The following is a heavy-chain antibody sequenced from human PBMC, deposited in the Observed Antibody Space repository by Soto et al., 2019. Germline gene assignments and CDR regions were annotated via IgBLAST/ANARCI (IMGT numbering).Heavy chain of an antibody. J-gene: IGHJ6*02. CDR1: GGTFSGYA. CDR2: IIPIFGTA. V-gene: IGHV1-69*13. CDR3: ARDTYYYGSGPGADSV. D-gene: IGHD3-10*01. Sequence: SVKVSCKASGGTFSGYAIGWVRQAPGQGLEWMGGIIPIFGTANYAQKFQGRVTITADESTSTAYMELSSLRSEDTAVYYCARDTYYYGSGPGADSVWGQGTTVTLSS.